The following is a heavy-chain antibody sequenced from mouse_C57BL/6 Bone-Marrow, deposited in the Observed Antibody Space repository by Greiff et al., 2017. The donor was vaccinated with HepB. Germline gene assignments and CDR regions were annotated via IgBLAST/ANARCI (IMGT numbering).Heavy chain of an antibody. CDR2: ISDGGSYT. V-gene: IGHV5-4*01. D-gene: IGHD1-1*01. J-gene: IGHJ2*01. Sequence: EVQLQQSGGGLVKPGGSLKLSCAASGFTFSSYAMSWVRQTPEKRLEWVATISDGGSYTYYPDNVKGRFTISRDNAKNNLYLQMSHLKSEDTAMYYCATYYYGSSFLFDYWGQGTTLTVSS. CDR1: GFTFSSYA. CDR3: ATYYYGSSFLFDY.